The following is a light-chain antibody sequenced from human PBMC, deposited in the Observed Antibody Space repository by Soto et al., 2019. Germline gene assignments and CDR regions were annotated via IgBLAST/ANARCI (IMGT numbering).Light chain of an antibody. Sequence: DIVLTQSPGTLSLSPGERATLSCRASQSVRSRYLAWYQQKAGQAPRLLIYDASSRATGIPDRFSGSGSGTYFTLTISRLDPEDFAVYYCQQYGSAVTFGGGTKVEIK. V-gene: IGKV3-20*01. CDR3: QQYGSAVT. CDR2: DAS. CDR1: QSVRSRY. J-gene: IGKJ4*01.